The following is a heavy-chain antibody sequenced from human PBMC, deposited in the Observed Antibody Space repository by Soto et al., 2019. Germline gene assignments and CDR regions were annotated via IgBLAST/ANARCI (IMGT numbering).Heavy chain of an antibody. V-gene: IGHV4-59*11. Sequence: QVQLQESGPGLVKPSETLSLTCSVSGVSTSNHYWTCIRKPPGQGPEWIGCIYYRGTTNYNASFNSRVTIXLDTSKNQFSLRLTSVTTADTAVYYCARGGGSPYHDHEFDYWGQGILVTVSS. CDR1: GVSTSNHY. CDR2: IYYRGTT. D-gene: IGHD2-2*01. J-gene: IGHJ4*02. CDR3: ARGGGSPYHDHEFDY.